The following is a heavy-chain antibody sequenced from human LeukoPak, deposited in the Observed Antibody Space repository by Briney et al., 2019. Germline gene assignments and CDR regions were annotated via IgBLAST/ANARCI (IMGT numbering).Heavy chain of an antibody. V-gene: IGHV3-11*04. CDR3: ARDTRGESDY. Sequence: GGSLRLSCAGSGLAFSDYYMTWIRQAPGKGLEWVSHITRSGSSTYYADSVKGRFTFSRDSANNSLYLQMSSLRADDTAVYYCARDTRGESDYWGQGTLVTVSS. CDR2: ITRSGSST. CDR1: GLAFSDYY. D-gene: IGHD2-2*01. J-gene: IGHJ4*02.